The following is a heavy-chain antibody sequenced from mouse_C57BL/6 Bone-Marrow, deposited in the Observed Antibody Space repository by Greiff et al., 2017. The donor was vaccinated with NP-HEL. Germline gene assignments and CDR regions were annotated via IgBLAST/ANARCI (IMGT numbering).Heavy chain of an antibody. Sequence: QVQLQQPGAELVKPGASVKLSCKASGYTFTSYWMQWVKQRPGQGLEWIGEIDPSDSYTNYNQKFKGKATLTVDPSSRTAYMQLSRLTSGDSAVYYWARAATVVGFDYWGQGTTLTVSS. CDR2: IDPSDSYT. CDR1: GYTFTSYW. CDR3: ARAATVVGFDY. D-gene: IGHD1-1*01. J-gene: IGHJ2*01. V-gene: IGHV1-50*01.